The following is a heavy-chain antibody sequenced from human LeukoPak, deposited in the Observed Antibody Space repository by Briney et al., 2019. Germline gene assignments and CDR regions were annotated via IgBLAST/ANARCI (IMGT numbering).Heavy chain of an antibody. Sequence: PGGSLRLSCAASGFTFRNYWMSWVRQAPGKGLEWVASINQGGSETYYGESVKGRFTISRDNAMNSFFLQMNSLRAEDTAVYYCARLIGDRTIYDYWGQGTLVTVSS. CDR1: GFTFRNYW. V-gene: IGHV3-7*01. D-gene: IGHD6-6*01. CDR3: ARLIGDRTIYDY. J-gene: IGHJ4*02. CDR2: INQGGSET.